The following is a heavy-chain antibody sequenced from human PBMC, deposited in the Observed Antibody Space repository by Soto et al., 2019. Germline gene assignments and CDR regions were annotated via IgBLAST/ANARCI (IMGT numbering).Heavy chain of an antibody. V-gene: IGHV4-61*01. J-gene: IGHJ4*02. Sequence: SETLSLTCTVSGGSVSSGSYYWSWIRQPPGKGLEWIGYIYYSGSTNYNPSLKSRVTISVDTSKNQFSLKLSSVTAADTAVYYCARALVGATIHQFDYWGQGTPVPVSS. CDR3: ARALVGATIHQFDY. D-gene: IGHD1-26*01. CDR2: IYYSGST. CDR1: GGSVSSGSYY.